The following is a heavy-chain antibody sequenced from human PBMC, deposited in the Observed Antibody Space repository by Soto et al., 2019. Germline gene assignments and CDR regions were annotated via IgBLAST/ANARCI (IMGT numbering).Heavy chain of an antibody. J-gene: IGHJ4*02. V-gene: IGHV1-24*01. CDR2: FDPEDGET. CDR1: GYTLTELS. D-gene: IGHD2-2*01. CDR3: ATRPGYCSSTSCYVDDY. Sequence: ASVKVSCKVSGYTLTELSMHWVRQAPGKGLEWMGGFDPEDGETIYAQKFQGRVTMTEDTSTDTAYMELSSLRSEDTAVYYCATRPGYCSSTSCYVDDYWGQGTLVTVSS.